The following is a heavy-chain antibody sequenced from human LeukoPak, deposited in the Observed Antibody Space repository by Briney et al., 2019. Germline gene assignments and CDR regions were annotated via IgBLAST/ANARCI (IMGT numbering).Heavy chain of an antibody. J-gene: IGHJ4*02. CDR3: ARGSSFGSY. D-gene: IGHD6-6*01. V-gene: IGHV3-7*01. CDR1: GFTFSDFW. Sequence: GGSLRLSCAASGFTFSDFWMSWVRQAPGKGLECVASTNEAGGDKLYVDSVKGRFTISRDNSKNLLYLQMNSLRAEDTAVYYCARGSSFGSYWGQGTLVTVSS. CDR2: TNEAGGDK.